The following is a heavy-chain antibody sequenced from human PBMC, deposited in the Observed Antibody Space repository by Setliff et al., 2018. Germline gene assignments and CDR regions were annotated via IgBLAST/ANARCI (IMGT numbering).Heavy chain of an antibody. J-gene: IGHJ5*02. CDR2: IHYSGST. D-gene: IGHD3-22*01. CDR3: AKEDYSDSSGYYYETPWFDP. Sequence: PSETLSLTCAVYGESFSGHYWSWIRQPPEKGLEWIAYIHYSGSTNQNPSLKSRVTISVDTSKNQFSLKLSSVTAADSAVYYCAKEDYSDSSGYYYETPWFDPWGLGTLVTVSS. CDR1: GESFSGHY. V-gene: IGHV4-59*08.